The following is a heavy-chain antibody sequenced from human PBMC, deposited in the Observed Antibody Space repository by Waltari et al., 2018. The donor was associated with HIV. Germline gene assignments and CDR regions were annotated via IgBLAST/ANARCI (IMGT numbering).Heavy chain of an antibody. J-gene: IGHJ4*02. CDR2: VSWNGNST. V-gene: IGHV3-43*01. CDR3: AAAYHSSSAHLY. D-gene: IGHD2-2*01. CDR1: GFNFDDYN. Sequence: EVKLAESGGVVVQPGGSLRLSCTTSGFNFDDYNMHWVRQAPGKGLEWVSLVSWNGNSTYYLDSVKGRFTISRDNMKNSLYLQMDSLKIEDTALYYCAAAYHSSSAHLYWGQGTLVTVST.